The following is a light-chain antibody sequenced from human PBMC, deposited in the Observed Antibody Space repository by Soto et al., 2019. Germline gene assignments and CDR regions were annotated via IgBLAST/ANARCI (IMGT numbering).Light chain of an antibody. J-gene: IGKJ5*01. CDR3: QQYNNWPPIT. CDR2: GAS. CDR1: QSVSSN. Sequence: EIVMTQSPATLSVSPGERATLSCRASQSVSSNLAWYQQKPGQAPRLLIYGASTRTTGIPARFSGSGSGTEVTLTIISLQSEDFSVYYCQQYNNWPPITFGQGTRLEIK. V-gene: IGKV3-15*01.